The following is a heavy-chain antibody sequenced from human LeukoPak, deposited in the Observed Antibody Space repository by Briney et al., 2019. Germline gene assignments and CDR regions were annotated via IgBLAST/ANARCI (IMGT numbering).Heavy chain of an antibody. Sequence: ASVKVSCKASGYTFPGYYMHWVRQAPGQGLEWMGWINPNSGGTNYAQKFQGRVTMTRDTSISTAYMELSRLRSDDTAVYYRAREHSSSSGKVFDYWGQGTLVTVSS. V-gene: IGHV1-2*02. J-gene: IGHJ4*02. CDR1: GYTFPGYY. CDR2: INPNSGGT. CDR3: AREHSSSSGKVFDY. D-gene: IGHD6-6*01.